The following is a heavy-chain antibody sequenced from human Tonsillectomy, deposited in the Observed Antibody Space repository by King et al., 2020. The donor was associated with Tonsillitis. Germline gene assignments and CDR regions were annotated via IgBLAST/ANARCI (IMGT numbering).Heavy chain of an antibody. V-gene: IGHV4-59*08. D-gene: IGHD3-9*01. CDR2: IYYTGST. CDR3: ARRGTYYDILTGYYDYYYGLDV. CDR1: GGSIGSYY. J-gene: IGHJ6*02. Sequence: QLQESGPGLVKPSETLSLTCTVSGGSIGSYYWSWIRQPPGKGLEWIGYIYYTGSTNYNPSPKSRVTISVETSKNQFSLKLSSVTAADTAVYYCARRGTYYDILTGYYDYYYGLDVWGQGTTVTVSS.